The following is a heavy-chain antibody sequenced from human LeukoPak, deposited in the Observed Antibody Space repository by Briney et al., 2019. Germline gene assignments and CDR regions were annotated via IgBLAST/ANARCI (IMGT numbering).Heavy chain of an antibody. D-gene: IGHD3-9*01. CDR3: AREVSYFEVSDDDY. CDR2: ISSSSSYI. V-gene: IGHV3-21*01. J-gene: IGHJ4*02. CDR1: GFTFSSYS. Sequence: GGSLRLSCAASGFTFSSYSMNWVRQAPGKGLEWVSSISSSSSYIYYADSVKGRFTISRDNAKNSLYLQMNSLRAEDTAVYYCAREVSYFEVSDDDYWGQGTLVTVSS.